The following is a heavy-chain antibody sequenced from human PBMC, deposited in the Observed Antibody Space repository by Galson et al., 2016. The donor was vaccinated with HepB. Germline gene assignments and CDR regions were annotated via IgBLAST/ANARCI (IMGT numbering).Heavy chain of an antibody. CDR3: AVGLGRFDT. V-gene: IGHV3-53*01. D-gene: IGHD3-16*01. Sequence: SLRLSCAASGLTVSASYMNWVRQAPGKGLEWVSILYSGGSSYYADSVKGRFTISRDTSKNTIYLQMNSLRDEDTAVYYCAVGLGRFDTWGEGALVTVS. CDR1: GLTVSASY. CDR2: LYSGGSS. J-gene: IGHJ5*02.